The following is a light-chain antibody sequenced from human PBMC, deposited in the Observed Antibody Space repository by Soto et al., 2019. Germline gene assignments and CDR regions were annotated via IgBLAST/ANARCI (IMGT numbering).Light chain of an antibody. CDR3: QKYNGAPRT. CDR1: QDISSS. Sequence: DIQMTQSPSSLYAAVGDRVTITCRATQDISSSLAWYQQRPGKAPKLLIYGASTLQLGVPSRFSGSGSGTDLTLTISSLQAEDVATYYCQKYNGAPRTFGQGTKVEIK. V-gene: IGKV1-27*01. CDR2: GAS. J-gene: IGKJ1*01.